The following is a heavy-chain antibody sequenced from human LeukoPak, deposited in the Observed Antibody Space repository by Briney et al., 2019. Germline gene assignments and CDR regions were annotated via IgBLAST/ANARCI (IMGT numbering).Heavy chain of an antibody. CDR3: ARNPGEHLERFDP. D-gene: IGHD1-26*01. Sequence: SETLSLTCTVSGGSISSYYWSWIRQPPGKGLEWIGYIYYSGSTNYNPSLKSRVTISVDTSKNQFSLKLSSVTAADTAVYYCARNPGEHLERFDPWGQGTLVTVSS. CDR1: GGSISSYY. J-gene: IGHJ5*02. V-gene: IGHV4-59*01. CDR2: IYYSGST.